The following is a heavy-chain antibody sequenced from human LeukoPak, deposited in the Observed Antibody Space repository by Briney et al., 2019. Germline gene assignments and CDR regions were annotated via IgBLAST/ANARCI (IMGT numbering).Heavy chain of an antibody. CDR2: IYYSGST. CDR1: GGSISSGGYY. J-gene: IGHJ4*02. V-gene: IGHV4-31*03. Sequence: PSETLSLTCTVSGGSISSGGYYWSWIRQHPGTGLEWIGYIYYSGSTYYNPSLKSRVTISVDTSKNQFSLKLSSVTAADTAVYYCARGRMITFGGVIVIGDFDYWGQGTLVTVSS. CDR3: ARGRMITFGGVIVIGDFDY. D-gene: IGHD3-16*02.